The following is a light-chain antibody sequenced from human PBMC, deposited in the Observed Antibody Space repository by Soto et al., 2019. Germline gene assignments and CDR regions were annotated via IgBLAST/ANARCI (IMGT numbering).Light chain of an antibody. J-gene: IGLJ2*01. V-gene: IGLV2-14*01. CDR1: SSDVGGYNY. CDR2: DVS. Sequence: QSALTPPASVSGSPGQSITISCTGTSSDVGGYNYVSWYQQHPGKAPKLMIYDVSNRPSGVSYRFSGSKSGNTASMTIYGLQAEDEADYDCSSYTSSNTLVFGGGTKLTVL. CDR3: SSYTSSNTLV.